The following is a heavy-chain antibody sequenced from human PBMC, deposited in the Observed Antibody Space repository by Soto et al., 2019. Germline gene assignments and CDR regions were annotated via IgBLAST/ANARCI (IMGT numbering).Heavy chain of an antibody. J-gene: IGHJ5*02. CDR1: GGSISRGGYY. CDR3: ARSVFP. CDR2: TYYGGST. V-gene: IGHV4-31*03. Sequence: QVQLQESGPGLVKPSQTLSLTCTVSGGSISRGGYYWSWIRQHPGKGLECIGYTYYGGSTYYNPSLTGRVTISVETPKNPFSLKLSSVTAADTAVYYSARSVFPWGQGTLVTVSS.